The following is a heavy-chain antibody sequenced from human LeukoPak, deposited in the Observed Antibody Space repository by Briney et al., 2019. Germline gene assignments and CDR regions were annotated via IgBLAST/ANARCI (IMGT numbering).Heavy chain of an antibody. D-gene: IGHD3-10*01. CDR2: ISWTGGTI. CDR1: GFTFDDYA. CDR3: AKGSLLGK. J-gene: IGHJ4*02. Sequence: PGGSLRLSCAASGFTFDDYAMHWVRQAPGKGLEWVSGISWTGGTIGYADSVKGRFKISRDNAKHSLYLELNSLIAEDTALYYCAKGSLLGKWGQETLVTVPS. V-gene: IGHV3-9*01.